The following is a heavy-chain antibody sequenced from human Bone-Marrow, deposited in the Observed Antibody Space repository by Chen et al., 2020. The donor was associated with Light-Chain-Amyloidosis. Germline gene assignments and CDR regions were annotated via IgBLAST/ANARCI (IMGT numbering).Heavy chain of an antibody. CDR2: INWNGGST. D-gene: IGHD6-13*01. J-gene: IGHJ6*03. CDR1: GFTFSLYG. V-gene: IGHV3-20*04. Sequence: EVPLVESGGGLVKPGGSLRLSCAASGFTFSLYGMHWVRQAPGKGLEWVSGINWNGGSTGYADSVKGRFTISRDNAKNSLYLQMNSLRAEDTALYYCARSSSWYGYYYYMDVWGKGTTVTVSS. CDR3: ARSSSWYGYYYYMDV.